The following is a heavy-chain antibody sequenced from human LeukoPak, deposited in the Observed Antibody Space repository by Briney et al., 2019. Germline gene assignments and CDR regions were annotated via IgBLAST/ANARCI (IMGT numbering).Heavy chain of an antibody. V-gene: IGHV3-33*01. CDR2: IWYDGSNK. D-gene: IGHD3-10*01. CDR1: GFTFSIYG. CDR3: ARDEGYYGSGSYYNGY. J-gene: IGHJ4*02. Sequence: GRSLRLSCAAAGFTFSIYGMHWVRQAPGKGLEWVAVIWYDGSNKYYADSVKGRSTISRDNSKNTLYLQMNSLRAEDTAVYYCARDEGYYGSGSYYNGYWGQGTLVTVSS.